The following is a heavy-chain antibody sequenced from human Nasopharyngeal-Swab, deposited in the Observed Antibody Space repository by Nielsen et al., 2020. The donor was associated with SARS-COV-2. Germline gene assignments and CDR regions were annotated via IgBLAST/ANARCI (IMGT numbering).Heavy chain of an antibody. D-gene: IGHD5-12*01. CDR2: ISAYNGNT. CDR1: GYTFTSYG. Sequence: ALVKVSCKASGYTFTSYGISWVRQAPGQGLEWMGWISAYNGNTNYAQKLQGRVTMTTDTSTSTAYMELRSLRSEDTAVYYCAREGKSGLIAFDLDYWGQGTLVTVSS. CDR3: AREGKSGLIAFDLDY. V-gene: IGHV1-18*01. J-gene: IGHJ4*02.